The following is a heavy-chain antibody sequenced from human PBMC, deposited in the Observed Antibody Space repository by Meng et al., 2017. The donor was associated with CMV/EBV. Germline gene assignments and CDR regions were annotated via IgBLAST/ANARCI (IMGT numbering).Heavy chain of an antibody. Sequence: GGSLSLSCAASGFTFDDYTMHWVRHAPGKGLEWVSIISWDGGSTYYADSEKGRFTISRDNSKNSLYLQMNSLRTEDAASYYCAKDIGYDSSGSKSYGMDVWGQGTTVTVSS. CDR2: ISWDGGST. CDR3: AKDIGYDSSGSKSYGMDV. V-gene: IGHV3-43*01. CDR1: GFTFDDYT. D-gene: IGHD3-22*01. J-gene: IGHJ6*02.